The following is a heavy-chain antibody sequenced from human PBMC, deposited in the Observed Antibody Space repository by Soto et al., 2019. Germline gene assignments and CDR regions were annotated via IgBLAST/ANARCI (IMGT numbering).Heavy chain of an antibody. CDR3: AKTETFNGYYNAFDY. V-gene: IGHV3-23*01. Sequence: PGGSLRLSCAASVFSFACYALTWVRLAPGKGLEWVASISGGGGSTYYTDSVKGRFSISRDNSNRVVYLQMGSLTAGDTAVYYCAKTETFNGYYNAFDYWGQGTRVTVSS. CDR1: VFSFACYA. J-gene: IGHJ4*02. CDR2: ISGGGGST. D-gene: IGHD3-9*01.